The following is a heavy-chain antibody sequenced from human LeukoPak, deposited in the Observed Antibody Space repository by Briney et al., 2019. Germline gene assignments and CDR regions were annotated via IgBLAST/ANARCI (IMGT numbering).Heavy chain of an antibody. J-gene: IGHJ3*02. Sequence: ASVKVSCKASGYTFTSYDINWVRQATGQGLEWMGWMNPNSGNTGYAQKFQGRVTITRNTSISTAYMELSSLRSEDTAVYYCAREGSLVPAASSGAFDIWGQGTMVTVSS. CDR1: GYTFTSYD. V-gene: IGHV1-8*03. D-gene: IGHD2-2*01. CDR2: MNPNSGNT. CDR3: AREGSLVPAASSGAFDI.